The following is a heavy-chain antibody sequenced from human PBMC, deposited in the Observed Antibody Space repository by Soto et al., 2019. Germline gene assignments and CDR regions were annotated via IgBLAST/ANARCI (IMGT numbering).Heavy chain of an antibody. CDR2: IYYSGST. CDR3: ARFFYDSSGYYSGFRAFDI. J-gene: IGHJ3*02. Sequence: SETLSLTCTVSGGSSSSYYWSWIRQPPGKRLEWIGYIYYSGSTNYNPSLKSRVTISVDTSKNQFSLKLSSVTAADTAVYYCARFFYDSSGYYSGFRAFDILGQGTMVTVSS. V-gene: IGHV4-59*01. D-gene: IGHD3-22*01. CDR1: GGSSSSYY.